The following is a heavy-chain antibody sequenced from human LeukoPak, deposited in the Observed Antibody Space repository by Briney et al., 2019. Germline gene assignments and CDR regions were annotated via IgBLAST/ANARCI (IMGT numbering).Heavy chain of an antibody. V-gene: IGHV3-74*01. CDR2: INTDGSST. D-gene: IGHD3-22*01. CDR3: AKDLSSAITSALVLDV. CDR1: GFTFSSYW. Sequence: GGSLRLSCAASGFTFSSYWMHWVRQAPGKGLVWVSRINTDGSSTTYADSVKGRFTISRDNAKNTLYLQMNSLRPEDTASYYCAKDLSSAITSALVLDVWGQGTTVTVS. J-gene: IGHJ6*02.